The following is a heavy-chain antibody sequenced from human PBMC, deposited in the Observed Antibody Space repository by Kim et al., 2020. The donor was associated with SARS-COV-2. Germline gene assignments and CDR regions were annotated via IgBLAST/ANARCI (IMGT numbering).Heavy chain of an antibody. D-gene: IGHD3-10*01. J-gene: IGHJ4*02. Sequence: SETLSLTCAVYGGSFSGYYWSWIRQPPGKGLEWIGEINHSGSTNYNPSLKSRVTISVDTSKNQFSLKLSSVTAADTAVYYCARGRTAGHYGSGSYYNPNYFDYWGQGTLVTVSS. CDR2: INHSGST. CDR3: ARGRTAGHYGSGSYYNPNYFDY. V-gene: IGHV4-34*01. CDR1: GGSFSGYY.